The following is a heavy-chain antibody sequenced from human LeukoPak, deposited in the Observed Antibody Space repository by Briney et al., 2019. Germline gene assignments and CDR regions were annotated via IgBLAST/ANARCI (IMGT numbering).Heavy chain of an antibody. V-gene: IGHV3-30*18. J-gene: IGHJ4*02. CDR2: ISYDGSNK. CDR1: GFTFSSYG. Sequence: GGSLRLSCAASGFTFSSYGIHWVRQAPGKGLEWVAVISYDGSNKYYADSVKGRFTISRDNSKNTLYLQMNSLRAEDTAVYYCAKNYYDSSGHTDYWGQGTLVTVSS. D-gene: IGHD3-22*01. CDR3: AKNYYDSSGHTDY.